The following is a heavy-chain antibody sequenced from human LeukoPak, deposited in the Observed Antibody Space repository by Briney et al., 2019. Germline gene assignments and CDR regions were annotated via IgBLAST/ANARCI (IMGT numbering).Heavy chain of an antibody. CDR2: NASSSRYI. J-gene: IGHJ6*02. CDR3: AREVAVWQQLATRDYYGMDV. Sequence: PGGSLRLSCAPSGFTFSSYSMNWVRQAPGKGLEWVSSNASSSRYIYYADSVKGRFTISRDNAKNSLYLQMNSLRAEDTAVYYCAREVAVWQQLATRDYYGMDVWGQGTTVTVSS. V-gene: IGHV3-21*01. CDR1: GFTFSSYS. D-gene: IGHD6-13*01.